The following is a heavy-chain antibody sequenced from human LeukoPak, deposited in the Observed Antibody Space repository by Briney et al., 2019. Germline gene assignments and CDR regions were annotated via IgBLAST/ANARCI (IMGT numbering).Heavy chain of an antibody. V-gene: IGHV4-59*01. Sequence: PSETLSLTCTVSGGSISSYYWTWIPQPPAKGLEWGGGIYYSGSTNYNPSLKSRVTISVDPSKNQFSLRLTSVTAADTAVYYCASHIVVVPAAIRSYYYYYMDVWGKGTTVSVSS. J-gene: IGHJ6*03. CDR3: ASHIVVVPAAIRSYYYYYMDV. D-gene: IGHD2-2*02. CDR1: GGSISSYY. CDR2: IYYSGST.